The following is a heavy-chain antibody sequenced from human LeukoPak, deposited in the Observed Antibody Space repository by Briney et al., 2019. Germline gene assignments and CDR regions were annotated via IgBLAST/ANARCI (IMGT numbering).Heavy chain of an antibody. CDR2: ISYDGSNK. V-gene: IGHV3-30*04. D-gene: IGHD6-13*01. CDR1: GFTFSSYA. CDR3: AKDKYSSSWYVGGDVFDI. Sequence: GGSLRLSCAASGFTFSSYAMHWVRQAPGKGLEWVAVISYDGSNKYYADSVKGRFTISRDNSKNTLYLQMNSLRAEDTAVYYCAKDKYSSSWYVGGDVFDIGGQGTMVTAS. J-gene: IGHJ3*02.